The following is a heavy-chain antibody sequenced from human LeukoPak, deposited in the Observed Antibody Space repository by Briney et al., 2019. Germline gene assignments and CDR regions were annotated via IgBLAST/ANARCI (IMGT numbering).Heavy chain of an antibody. J-gene: IGHJ4*02. CDR3: AKSSYSIFDY. V-gene: IGHV4-34*01. CDR2: INHSGST. CDR1: GGSFSGYY. Sequence: SETLSLTCAVYGGSFSGYYWSWIRQPPGKGLEWIGEINHSGSTNYNPSLKSRVTISVDTSKNQFSLKLGSVTAADTAVYYCAKSSYSIFDYWGQGTLVTVSS. D-gene: IGHD5-18*01.